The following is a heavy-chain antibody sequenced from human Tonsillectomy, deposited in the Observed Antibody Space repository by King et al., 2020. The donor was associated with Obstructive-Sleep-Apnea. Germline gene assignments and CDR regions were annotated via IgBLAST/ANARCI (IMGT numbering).Heavy chain of an antibody. CDR3: TTTRSMVRGVTDYYYYGMDV. CDR1: GFTFSNAW. V-gene: IGHV3-15*01. D-gene: IGHD3-10*01. Sequence: VQLVESGGGLVKPGGSLRLSCAASGFTFSNAWMSWVRQAPGKGLEWVGRIKSKTDGGTTDYAAPVKGRFTISRDDSKNTMYLQMKSLKTEDTAVYYCTTTRSMVRGVTDYYYYGMDVWGQGTTVTVSS. CDR2: IKSKTDGGTT. J-gene: IGHJ6*02.